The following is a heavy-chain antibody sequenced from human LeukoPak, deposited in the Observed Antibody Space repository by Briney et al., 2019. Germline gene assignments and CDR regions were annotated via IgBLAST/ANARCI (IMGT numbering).Heavy chain of an antibody. V-gene: IGHV3-48*03. D-gene: IGHD6-19*01. Sequence: GGSLRLSCTVSGFPFSVYEMNWVRQAPGKGLEWVSNIGSSGTPRYYAESVKGRFSISRDNAENSLFLQMNSLRVEDTGIYYCALLGVASDFDYWGQRAHVTVSS. CDR1: GFPFSVYE. CDR2: IGSSGTPR. J-gene: IGHJ4*02. CDR3: ALLGVASDFDY.